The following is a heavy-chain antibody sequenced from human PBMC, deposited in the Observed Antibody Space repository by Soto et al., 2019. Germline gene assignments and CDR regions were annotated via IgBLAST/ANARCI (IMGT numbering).Heavy chain of an antibody. CDR1: GYTFTSYG. CDR3: ASEAEYCSGGSCYPLFDP. Sequence: ASVKVSCKASGYTFTSYGISWVRQAPGQGLEWMGWISAYNGNTNYAQKLQGRVTMTTDTSTSTAYMELRSLRSDDTAVYYCASEAEYCSGGSCYPLFDPWGQGTLVTVSS. V-gene: IGHV1-18*01. D-gene: IGHD2-15*01. J-gene: IGHJ5*02. CDR2: ISAYNGNT.